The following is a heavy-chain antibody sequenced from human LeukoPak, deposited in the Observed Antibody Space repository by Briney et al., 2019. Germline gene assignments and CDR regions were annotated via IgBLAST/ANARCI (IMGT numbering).Heavy chain of an antibody. D-gene: IGHD4-11*01. CDR2: ISWNSGSI. J-gene: IGHJ4*02. V-gene: IGHV3-9*03. CDR3: AKANKYSNYAPFDY. CDR1: GFIFKNAW. Sequence: GGSLRLSCAASGFIFKNAWMSWVRQTPGKGLEWVSGISWNSGSIGYADSVKGRFTISRDNAKNSLYLQMNSLRAEDMALYYCAKANKYSNYAPFDYWGQGTLVTVSS.